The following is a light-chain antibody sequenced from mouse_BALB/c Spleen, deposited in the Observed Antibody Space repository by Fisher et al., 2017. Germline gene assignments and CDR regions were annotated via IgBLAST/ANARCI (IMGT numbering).Light chain of an antibody. V-gene: IGKV4-59*01. CDR1: SSVSY. Sequence: IVMTQSTAIMSASPGEKVTMTCSASSSVSYMHWYQQKSGTSPKRWIYDTSKLASGVPARFSGSGYGTSYSLTISSMEAEDAATYYCQQWSSNPPTFGAGTKLELK. CDR3: QQWSSNPPT. J-gene: IGKJ5*01. CDR2: DTS.